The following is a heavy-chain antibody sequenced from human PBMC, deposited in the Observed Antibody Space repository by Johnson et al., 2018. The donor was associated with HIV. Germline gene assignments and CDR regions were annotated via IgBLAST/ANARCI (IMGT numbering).Heavy chain of an antibody. D-gene: IGHD2-21*01. Sequence: VQLVESGGGLVQPGGSLRLSCAASGFTVSSNYMSWVRQAPGKGLEWVSVIYSGGRTYYTDSVTGRFTISRDTAKNTLYLQMNSLRVEETAVYYCARDPITPYERGPDAFDVWGQGTVVTVSS. V-gene: IGHV3-66*01. J-gene: IGHJ3*01. CDR1: GFTVSSNY. CDR2: IYSGGRT. CDR3: ARDPITPYERGPDAFDV.